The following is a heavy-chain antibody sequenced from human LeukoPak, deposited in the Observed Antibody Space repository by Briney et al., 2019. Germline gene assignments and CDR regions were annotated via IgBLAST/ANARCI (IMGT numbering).Heavy chain of an antibody. CDR3: ARGYCSGGSCHGDAFDI. J-gene: IGHJ3*02. CDR2: IIPILGIA. V-gene: IGHV1-69*04. D-gene: IGHD2-15*01. Sequence: ASVKVSCKASGGTFSSYAISWVRQAPGQGLEWMGRIIPILGIANYAQKFQGRVTITADKSTSTAYMELSSLRSEDTAVYYCARGYCSGGSCHGDAFDIWGQGTMVTVSS. CDR1: GGTFSSYA.